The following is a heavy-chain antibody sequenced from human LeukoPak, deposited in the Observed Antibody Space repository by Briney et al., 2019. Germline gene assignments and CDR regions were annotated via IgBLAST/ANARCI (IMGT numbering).Heavy chain of an antibody. CDR2: ISGSGGST. J-gene: IGHJ5*02. D-gene: IGHD3-9*01. CDR1: GFTFDNYA. Sequence: GGSLRLSCAASGFTFDNYAMSWVRQAPGKGLEWVSTISGSGGSTYYADSVKGRFTISRNNSKTTLYLQMNSLRADDTAVYYCPKDAAQLTSFDLGGQGTLVTVSS. V-gene: IGHV3-23*01. CDR3: PKDAAQLTSFDL.